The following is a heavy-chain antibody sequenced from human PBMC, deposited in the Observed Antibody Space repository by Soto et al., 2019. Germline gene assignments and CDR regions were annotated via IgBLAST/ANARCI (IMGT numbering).Heavy chain of an antibody. CDR2: IIPIFGTA. Sequence: SVKVSCKASGGSFTYTLSWVRQAPGQGLEWMGGIIPIFGTANYAQKFQGGVTITADESTKTAYMELSALRSEDTAVYYCARLHSHGTYGMDVWGQGTTVTVSS. V-gene: IGHV1-69*13. J-gene: IGHJ6*02. CDR3: ARLHSHGTYGMDV. D-gene: IGHD5-18*01. CDR1: GGSFTYT.